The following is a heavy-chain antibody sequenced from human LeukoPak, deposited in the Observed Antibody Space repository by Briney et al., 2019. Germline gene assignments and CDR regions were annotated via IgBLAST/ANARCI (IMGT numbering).Heavy chain of an antibody. D-gene: IGHD3-22*01. V-gene: IGHV1-2*02. J-gene: IGHJ4*02. CDR3: ARAPMIVVVFPPRLDF. Sequence: EASVKVSCKTSGYTFTGYYMHWVRQAPGQGREGMGWINPNTGGTNYAQKFQGRVTMTSDTSISTAYMELSSLKSDDTAMYYCARAPMIVVVFPPRLDFWGQGTLVTVSS. CDR1: GYTFTGYY. CDR2: INPNTGGT.